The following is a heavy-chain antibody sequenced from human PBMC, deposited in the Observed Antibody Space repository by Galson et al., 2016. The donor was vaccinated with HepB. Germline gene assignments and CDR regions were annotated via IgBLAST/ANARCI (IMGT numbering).Heavy chain of an antibody. CDR3: ANGRENYYYNYGMDV. CDR1: GFTFNSYA. D-gene: IGHD5-24*01. V-gene: IGHV3-23*01. J-gene: IGHJ6*02. Sequence: SLRLSCAASGFTFNSYAMSWVRPAPGRGLEWVSAISGGGGSTYYADSVKGRFTISRDNSKNTLYLQMKSLRAEDTAVYYCANGRENYYYNYGMDVWGQWTTVTVSS. CDR2: ISGGGGST.